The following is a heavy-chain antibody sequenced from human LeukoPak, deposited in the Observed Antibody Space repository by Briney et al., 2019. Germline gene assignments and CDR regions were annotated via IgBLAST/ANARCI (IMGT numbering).Heavy chain of an antibody. Sequence: PGGSLRLSCAACGFTFSSYSMNWVRQAPGKGLEWVSSISSSSSYIYYADSVKGRFTISRDNAKNSLYLQMNSLRAEDTAVYYCARDGGYNWGYDYWGQGTLVTV. D-gene: IGHD5-24*01. CDR2: ISSSSSYI. CDR3: ARDGGYNWGYDY. J-gene: IGHJ4*02. V-gene: IGHV3-21*01. CDR1: GFTFSSYS.